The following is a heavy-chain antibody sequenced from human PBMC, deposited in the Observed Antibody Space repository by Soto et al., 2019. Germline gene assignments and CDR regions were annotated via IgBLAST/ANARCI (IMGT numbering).Heavy chain of an antibody. Sequence: QVQLQQWGAGLLKPSETLSLTCVVYGGSFSGYYWSWIRQSPGKGLEWIGGINHRGSTNYNPSLYTRVTISVDTTKNQFSLKLPSVTAEDTAMYYCARDGFCTSTTCRVGNWFDPWGQGTLVTVSS. D-gene: IGHD2-2*01. CDR3: ARDGFCTSTTCRVGNWFDP. CDR2: INHRGST. V-gene: IGHV4-34*01. CDR1: GGSFSGYY. J-gene: IGHJ5*02.